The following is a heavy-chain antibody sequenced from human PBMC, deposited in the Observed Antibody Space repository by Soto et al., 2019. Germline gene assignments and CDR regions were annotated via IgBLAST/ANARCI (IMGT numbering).Heavy chain of an antibody. CDR2: ISAYNGNT. J-gene: IGHJ4*02. D-gene: IGHD5-12*01. V-gene: IGHV1-18*01. CDR1: GYTFTSYG. CDR3: ARGEDSGYDYDGNFDY. Sequence: ASVKVSCKASGYTFTSYGISWVRQAPGQGLEWMGWISAYNGNTNYAQKLQGRVTMTTDTSTSTAYMELRSLRSDDTAVYYCARGEDSGYDYDGNFDYWGQGTPVTVSS.